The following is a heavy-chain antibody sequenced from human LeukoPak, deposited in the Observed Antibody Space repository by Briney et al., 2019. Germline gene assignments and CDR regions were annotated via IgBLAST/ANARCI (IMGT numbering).Heavy chain of an antibody. CDR3: ARESACGTTNCLAPADWLDP. D-gene: IGHD2-2*01. J-gene: IGHJ5*02. CDR2: INPNSGGT. CDR1: GYIFTDYY. V-gene: IGHV1/OR15-1*04. Sequence: ASVKVSCKASGYIFTDYYMHWVRQAPGQELGWMGRINPNSGGTNYAQKFQGRVTMTGDTSIATSYMEVDSLTSDDTAVYYCARESACGTTNCLAPADWLDPWGQGTLVIVSS.